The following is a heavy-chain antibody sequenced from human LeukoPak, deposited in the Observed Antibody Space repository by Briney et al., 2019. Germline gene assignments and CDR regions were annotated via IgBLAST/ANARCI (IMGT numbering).Heavy chain of an antibody. CDR2: IKQDGSEK. CDR1: GFTFSSYS. V-gene: IGHV3-7*01. CDR3: ARSAGSSSWYEGYYFDY. Sequence: GGSLRLSCAASGFTFSSYSMNWVRQAPGKGLEWVANIKQDGSEKYYVDSVKGRFTISRDNAKNSLYLQMNSLRAEDTAVYYCARSAGSSSWYEGYYFDYWGQGTLVTVSS. D-gene: IGHD6-13*01. J-gene: IGHJ4*02.